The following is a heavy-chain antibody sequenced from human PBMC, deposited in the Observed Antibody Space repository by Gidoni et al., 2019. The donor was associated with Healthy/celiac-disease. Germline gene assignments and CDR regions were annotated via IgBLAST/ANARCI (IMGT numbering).Heavy chain of an antibody. CDR1: GGTFSSYA. CDR3: ARLTMVQGVTTSDY. V-gene: IGHV1-69*01. Sequence: QVQLVQSGAEVKKPGSSVKVSCKASGGTFSSYAISWVRQDPGQGLEWMGGIIPIFCTANYAQKFQGRVTITADESTSTAYMELSSLRSEDTAVYYCARLTMVQGVTTSDYWGQGTLVTVSS. D-gene: IGHD3-10*01. J-gene: IGHJ4*02. CDR2: IIPIFCTA.